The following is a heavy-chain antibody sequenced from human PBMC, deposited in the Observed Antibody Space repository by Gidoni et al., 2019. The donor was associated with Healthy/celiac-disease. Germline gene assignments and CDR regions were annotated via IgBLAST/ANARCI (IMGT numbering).Heavy chain of an antibody. CDR3: ARGPTIYSSSWTPIGYFGY. V-gene: IGHV3-66*01. J-gene: IGHJ4*02. CDR2: IYSGGST. Sequence: VSVIYSGGSTYYADSVKGRFTISRDNSKNTLYLQMNSLRAEDTAVYYCARGPTIYSSSWTPIGYFGYWGQGTLVTVSS. D-gene: IGHD6-13*01.